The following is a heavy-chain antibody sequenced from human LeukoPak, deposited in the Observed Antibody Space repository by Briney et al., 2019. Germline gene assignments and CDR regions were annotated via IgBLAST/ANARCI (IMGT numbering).Heavy chain of an antibody. V-gene: IGHV4-39*01. J-gene: IGHJ3*02. D-gene: IGHD1-26*01. CDR3: ATPYSGGYHGLDI. CDR1: GGSISSSRYY. CDR2: IYYSGSI. Sequence: NPSETLSLTCTVPGGSISSSRYYWGWIRQPPGKGLEWIGSIYYSGSIYYNPSLRSRVTISVDTSRNQFSLKLSSVTAADTAVYYCATPYSGGYHGLDIWGQGTMITVSS.